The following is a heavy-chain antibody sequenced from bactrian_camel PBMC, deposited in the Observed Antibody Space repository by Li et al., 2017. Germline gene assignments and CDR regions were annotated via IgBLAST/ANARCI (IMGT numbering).Heavy chain of an antibody. V-gene: IGHV3S31*01. CDR1: GYSSSRHC. CDR2: IDRDGVT. CDR3: AANKYRCPIGAMAWVGTEYNY. Sequence: DVQLVESGGGSVQAGGSLRLSCTHFGYSSSRHCMGWFRQAPGKAREGVAGIDRDGVTKYADSVKGRFTISQDNAKNTLYLQMNSLKPEDTAMYYCAANKYRCPIGAMAWVGTEYNYWGQGTQVTVS. J-gene: IGHJ4*01. D-gene: IGHD3*01.